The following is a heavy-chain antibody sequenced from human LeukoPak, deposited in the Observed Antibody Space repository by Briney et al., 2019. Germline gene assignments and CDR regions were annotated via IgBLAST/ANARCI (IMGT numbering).Heavy chain of an antibody. CDR2: IRYDGSNK. CDR1: GFTFRSYG. V-gene: IGHV3-30*02. CDR3: AKDTGYSGSWGDAFDI. Sequence: GGSLRLSCAASGFTFRSYGMHWVRQAPGKGLEWVAFIRYDGSNKYYADSVKGRFTISRDNSKNTLYLQMNSLRAEDTAVYYCAKDTGYSGSWGDAFDIWGQGTMVTVSS. J-gene: IGHJ3*02. D-gene: IGHD1-26*01.